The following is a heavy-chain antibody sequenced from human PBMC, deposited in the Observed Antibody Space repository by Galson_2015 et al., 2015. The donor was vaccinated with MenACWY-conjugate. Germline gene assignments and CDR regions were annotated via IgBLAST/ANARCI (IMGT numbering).Heavy chain of an antibody. CDR3: AKSRGASFYFDS. CDR1: GLLFNTFW. D-gene: IGHD1-26*01. J-gene: IGHJ4*02. V-gene: IGHV3-74*01. Sequence: SLRVPCAAPGLLFNTFWMHWVRQPPGKGLVWVSRINPGGSSTTYADSVKDRFTISRDNAKNTLYLQMNSLRPEDTAVFYCAKSRGASFYFDSWGQGTLVTVSS. CDR2: INPGGSST.